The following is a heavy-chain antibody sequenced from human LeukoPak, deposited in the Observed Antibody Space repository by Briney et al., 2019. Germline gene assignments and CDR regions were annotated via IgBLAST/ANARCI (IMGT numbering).Heavy chain of an antibody. CDR1: GFTFSSYA. D-gene: IGHD1-7*01. CDR2: ISYDGSNK. CDR3: ARDGLELRAFDI. V-gene: IGHV3-30-3*01. Sequence: PGGSLRLSCAASGFTFSSYAMHWVRQAPGKGLEWVAVISYDGSNKYYADSVKGRFTIPRDNSKNTLYLQMNSLRAEDTAVYYCARDGLELRAFDIWGQGTMVTVSS. J-gene: IGHJ3*02.